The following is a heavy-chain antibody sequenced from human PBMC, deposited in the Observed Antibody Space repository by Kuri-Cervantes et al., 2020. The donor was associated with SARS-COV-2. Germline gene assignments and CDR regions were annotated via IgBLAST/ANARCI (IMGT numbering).Heavy chain of an antibody. D-gene: IGHD1-1*01. Sequence: GESLKISCQGSGYSFKNFWISWVRQMPGKGLEWMGRIDPSDYYTHYNPSFQGHVTISADKSISTAYLEWSSLRSSDTAMYFCAREMSESTSGSWFDPWGQGTLVTVSS. CDR2: IDPSDYYT. V-gene: IGHV5-10-1*01. J-gene: IGHJ5*02. CDR1: GYSFKNFW. CDR3: AREMSESTSGSWFDP.